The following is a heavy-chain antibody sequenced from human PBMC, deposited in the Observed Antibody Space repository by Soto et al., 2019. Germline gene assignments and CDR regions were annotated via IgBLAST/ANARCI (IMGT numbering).Heavy chain of an antibody. V-gene: IGHV4-61*08. D-gene: IGHD6-13*01. Sequence: SETLSLTCTVSGGSISSGGYYWIWIRQHPGKGLELIGYVYNSGSTNYNPSLKSRVTISEDTSKSQFSLKVNSMTAADTAVYYCARYRREAVAGYTLDNWGQGILVTVSS. CDR2: VYNSGST. CDR3: ARYRREAVAGYTLDN. J-gene: IGHJ4*02. CDR1: GGSISSGGYY.